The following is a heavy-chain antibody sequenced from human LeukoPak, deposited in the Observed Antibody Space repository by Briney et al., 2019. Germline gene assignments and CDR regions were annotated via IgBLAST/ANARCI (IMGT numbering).Heavy chain of an antibody. V-gene: IGHV4-4*07. D-gene: IGHD1-14*01. CDR2: IYTSGST. Sequence: PSETLSLTCTVSGGSISSYYWSWIRQPAGKGLEWIGRIYTSGSTNYNPSLKSRVTMSVDTSKNQFSLKLSSVTAADTAVYYCAKGGVHRTKNWFDPWGQGTLVTVSS. J-gene: IGHJ5*02. CDR3: AKGGVHRTKNWFDP. CDR1: GGSISSYY.